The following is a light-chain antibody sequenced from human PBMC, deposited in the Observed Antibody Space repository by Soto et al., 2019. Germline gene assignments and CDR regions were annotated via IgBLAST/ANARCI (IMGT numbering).Light chain of an antibody. V-gene: IGKV4-1*01. J-gene: IGKJ4*01. CDR2: WAS. CDR3: KQYNSNPT. Sequence: DIVMTQSPDSLAVSLGERATINCKSSRTVLYSSNNKNYLASYQQKPGQPPKLLIYWASTRESGVPDRFSGSGSGTDFTLTIGSLQAEDVAVYYCKQYNSNPTFGGGTKVEIK. CDR1: RTVLYSSNNKNY.